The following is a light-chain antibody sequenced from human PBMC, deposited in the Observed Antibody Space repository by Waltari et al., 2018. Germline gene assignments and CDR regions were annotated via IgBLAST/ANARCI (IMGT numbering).Light chain of an antibody. CDR1: RGHSSNI. Sequence: QLMLTQSPSASASLGASFKLTCTLSRGHSSNIIACHQQQPEKGPRYLMTVNSDGSHSKGDEIHDRFSGFSSGAERYLSISSLQSEDEADYYCQTGGHGTWVFGGGTKLTVL. CDR3: QTGGHGTWV. CDR2: VNSDGSH. J-gene: IGLJ3*02. V-gene: IGLV4-69*01.